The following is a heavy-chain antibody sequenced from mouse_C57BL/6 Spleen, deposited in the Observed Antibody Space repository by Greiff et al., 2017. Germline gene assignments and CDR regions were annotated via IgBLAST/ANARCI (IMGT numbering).Heavy chain of an antibody. CDR3: ARAPYYDDDRGYAMDY. CDR1: GFNIKDYY. D-gene: IGHD2-4*01. Sequence: VQLKQSGAELVKPGASVKLSCTASGFNIKDYYMHWVKQRPEQGLEWIGRIVPEDGETKYAPKFQGKATITADTSSNTAYLQLSSLTSEDTAVYYCARAPYYDDDRGYAMDYWGQGTSVTVSS. CDR2: IVPEDGET. J-gene: IGHJ4*01. V-gene: IGHV14-2*01.